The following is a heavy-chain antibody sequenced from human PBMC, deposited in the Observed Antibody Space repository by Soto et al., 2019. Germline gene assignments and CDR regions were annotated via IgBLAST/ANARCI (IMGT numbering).Heavy chain of an antibody. D-gene: IGHD4-17*01. CDR2: INAGNGNT. CDR1: GYTFTSYA. J-gene: IGHJ3*02. V-gene: IGHV1-3*01. CDR3: ARDRDLDDYGDYDAFDI. Sequence: GASVKVSCKASGYTFTSYAMHWVRQAPGQRLEWMGWINAGNGNTKYSQKFQGRVTITRDTSANTAYMELSSLRSEDTAVYYCARDRDLDDYGDYDAFDIWGQGTMVTVSS.